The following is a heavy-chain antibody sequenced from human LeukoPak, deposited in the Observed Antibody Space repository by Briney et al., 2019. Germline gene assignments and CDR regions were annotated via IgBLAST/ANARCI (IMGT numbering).Heavy chain of an antibody. CDR2: INHSGST. CDR3: ARGLEQPKKGYMDV. J-gene: IGHJ6*03. CDR1: GGSFSGYY. V-gene: IGHV4-34*01. Sequence: PSETLSLTCAVYGGSFSGYYWSWIRQPPGKGLEWIGEINHSGSTNHNPSLKSRVTISVDTSKNQFSLKPSSVTAADTAVYYCARGLEQPKKGYMDVWGKGTTVTVSS.